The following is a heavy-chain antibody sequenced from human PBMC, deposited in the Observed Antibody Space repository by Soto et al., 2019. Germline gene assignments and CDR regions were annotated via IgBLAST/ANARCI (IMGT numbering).Heavy chain of an antibody. Sequence: QVQLVQSGAEVEKPGASVKISCKASGYSFTSQYVHWVRQAPGQGLEWMGIINPNGGSTTYAQKFQGRVPVTRDPSASPVHMELGSLTSEDTAVFYCAGEQWLRPGGGGTEPLDIWGQGTMVTVAS. D-gene: IGHD5-12*01. CDR1: GYSFTSQY. V-gene: IGHV1-46*03. CDR3: AGEQWLRPGGGGTEPLDI. CDR2: INPNGGST. J-gene: IGHJ3*02.